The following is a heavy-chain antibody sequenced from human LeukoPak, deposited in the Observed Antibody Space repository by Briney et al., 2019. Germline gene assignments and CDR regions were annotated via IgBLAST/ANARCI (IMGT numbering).Heavy chain of an antibody. D-gene: IGHD2-2*01. Sequence: ASVKVSCKASGGTFSSYTISWVRQAPGQGLEWRGRIIPILGIANYAQKFQGRVTITADKSTSTAYMELSSLRSEDTAVYYCAREGGNIVVVPAAIGFYYWGQGTLVTVSS. CDR3: AREGGNIVVVPAAIGFYY. CDR2: IIPILGIA. V-gene: IGHV1-69*04. CDR1: GGTFSSYT. J-gene: IGHJ4*02.